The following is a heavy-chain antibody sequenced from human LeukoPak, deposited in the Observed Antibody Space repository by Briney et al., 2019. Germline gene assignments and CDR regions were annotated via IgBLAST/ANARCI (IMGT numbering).Heavy chain of an antibody. Sequence: SETLSLTCTVSGGSISSYYWSWIRQPPGKGLEWIGYIHYSGSTNYNPSLKSRVTISVDTSKNQFSLKLSSVTAADTAVYYCARDRRGREFDYWAREPWSPSPQ. D-gene: IGHD3-10*01. J-gene: IGHJ4*02. V-gene: IGHV4-59*01. CDR3: ARDRRGREFDY. CDR2: IHYSGST. CDR1: GGSISSYY.